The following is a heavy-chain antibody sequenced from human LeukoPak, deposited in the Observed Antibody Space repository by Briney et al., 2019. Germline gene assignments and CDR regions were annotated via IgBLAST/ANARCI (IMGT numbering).Heavy chain of an antibody. Sequence: GGSLRLSCAASGFTFSNSWMHWVCQAPGKGLEWLADIKCDGSEKCYVDSVKGRLTISRDNAKNSLYLQVNSLRAEDMTVYYCVRGVGSSTSCYVRAFDIWGQGTMVTVSS. V-gene: IGHV3-52*01. CDR3: VRGVGSSTSCYVRAFDI. D-gene: IGHD2-2*01. J-gene: IGHJ3*02. CDR1: GFTFSNSW. CDR2: IKCDGSEK.